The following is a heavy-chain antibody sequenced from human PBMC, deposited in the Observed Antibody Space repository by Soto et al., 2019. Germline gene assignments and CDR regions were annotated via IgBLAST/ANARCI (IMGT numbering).Heavy chain of an antibody. Sequence: EVQLLESGAGLVQPGGSLRQSCAASGFTFSSYAMSWVRQAPGKGLEWVSGISTSGDSTYYADSVKGRFTISRDNSKDTLYLQMNSLRAGDTAVYYCAINSRYSSSTSCYADWGQGTLVTVSS. CDR1: GFTFSSYA. J-gene: IGHJ4*02. CDR3: AINSRYSSSTSCYAD. V-gene: IGHV3-23*01. CDR2: ISTSGDST. D-gene: IGHD2-2*01.